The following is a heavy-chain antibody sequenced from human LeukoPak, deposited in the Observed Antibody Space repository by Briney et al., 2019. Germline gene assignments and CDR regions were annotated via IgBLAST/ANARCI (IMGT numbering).Heavy chain of an antibody. J-gene: IGHJ6*03. Sequence: GGSLRLSCAASGFTFSNHSMNWVRPAPGKGLEWVSSISSSSSYIYYADSVKGRFTISRDNAKNSLYLQMNSLRAEDTAVYYCATLLKLSGGSSYYYYYMEVWGKGTTVTISS. CDR1: GFTFSNHS. D-gene: IGHD2-15*01. CDR3: ATLLKLSGGSSYYYYYMEV. CDR2: ISSSSSYI. V-gene: IGHV3-21*01.